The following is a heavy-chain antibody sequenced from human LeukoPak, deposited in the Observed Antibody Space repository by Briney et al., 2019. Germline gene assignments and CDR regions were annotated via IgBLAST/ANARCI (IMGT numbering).Heavy chain of an antibody. CDR3: ARDYYSYSRGSWAFDI. Sequence: GGSLRLSCAASGFTFDDYAMHWVRQAPGNGLEWVANIDQDGSEKYYVESMKGRITISRDTAKNSLYLQMNSLRAEDTAVYYCARDYYSYSRGSWAFDIWGQGTMVTVSS. J-gene: IGHJ3*02. CDR1: GFTFDDYA. CDR2: IDQDGSEK. D-gene: IGHD3-22*01. V-gene: IGHV3-7*03.